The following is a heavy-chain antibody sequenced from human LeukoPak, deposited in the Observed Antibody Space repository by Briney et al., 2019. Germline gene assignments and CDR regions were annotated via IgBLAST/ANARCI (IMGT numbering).Heavy chain of an antibody. CDR1: GYTFTSYD. CDR2: KNPNSGRT. Sequence: ASVKVSCKASGYTFTSYDINWVRQDTGQALEWMGFKNPNSGRTGFAQKFQGRFTMTTDTSITTAYMDLSSLTSEDSAVYYWARGPVSSHGMDVWGQGTTVTVSS. J-gene: IGHJ6*02. CDR3: ARGPVSSHGMDV. V-gene: IGHV1-8*01.